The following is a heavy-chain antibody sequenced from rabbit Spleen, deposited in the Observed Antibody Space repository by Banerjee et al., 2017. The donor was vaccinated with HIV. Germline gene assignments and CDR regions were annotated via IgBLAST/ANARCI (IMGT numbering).Heavy chain of an antibody. CDR2: IYAGSSGFT. D-gene: IGHD1-1*01. Sequence: QEQLKESGGGLVQPGASLTLTCTASGFSFSGSHYMCWVRQAPGKGLEWIACIYAGSSGFTYFASWAKGRFTISKTSSTTVTLQMTSLTAADTATYFCARDTSSSFSSYGMDLWGPGTLVTVS. V-gene: IGHV1S45*01. CDR3: ARDTSSSFSSYGMDL. CDR1: GFSFSGSHY. J-gene: IGHJ6*01.